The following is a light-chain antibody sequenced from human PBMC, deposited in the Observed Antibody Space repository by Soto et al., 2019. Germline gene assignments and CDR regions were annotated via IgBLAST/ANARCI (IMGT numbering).Light chain of an antibody. CDR1: QDIRNA. CDR2: AAS. V-gene: IGKV1-17*01. J-gene: IGKJ1*01. Sequence: DIQMTQSPSSLSASVGDRVTITCRASQDIRNALGRYQQKPGKAPKRLIYAASSLQCGVPSRFSGSGSGSAFTLTITSLPPADFATYDGLQHNSYPRTFGQGTNVEIK. CDR3: LQHNSYPRT.